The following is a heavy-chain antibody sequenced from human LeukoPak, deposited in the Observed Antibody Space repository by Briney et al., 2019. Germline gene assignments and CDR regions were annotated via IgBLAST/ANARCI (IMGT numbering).Heavy chain of an antibody. CDR3: ARASHDCGGDCYSDY. D-gene: IGHD2-21*02. Sequence: ASVTVSCKASKYTFTDYYMHWVRQAPGQGLEWMGWINPNSGGTNYAQKFQGRVTMTRDTSISTAYMELSRLTSDDTAEYYCARASHDCGGDCYSDYWGQGTLVTVSS. J-gene: IGHJ4*02. V-gene: IGHV1-2*02. CDR2: INPNSGGT. CDR1: KYTFTDYY.